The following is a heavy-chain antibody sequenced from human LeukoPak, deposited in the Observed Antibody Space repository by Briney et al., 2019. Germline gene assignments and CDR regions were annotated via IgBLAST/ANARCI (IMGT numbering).Heavy chain of an antibody. CDR3: AREVADYGGYYYYHYMDV. Sequence: PSETLSLTCTVSGGSISTYYWTWIRQPPGKGLEWIGYIYYSGSTSYNPSLQSRVAISEDTSKNHISLKLSSVTAADTAMYYCAREVADYGGYYYYHYMDVWGKGTTVTISS. J-gene: IGHJ6*03. D-gene: IGHD4-23*01. V-gene: IGHV4-59*12. CDR1: GGSISTYY. CDR2: IYYSGST.